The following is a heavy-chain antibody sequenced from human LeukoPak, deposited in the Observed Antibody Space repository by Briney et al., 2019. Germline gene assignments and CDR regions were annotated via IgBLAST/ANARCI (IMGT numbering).Heavy chain of an antibody. J-gene: IGHJ4*02. CDR2: INTDGSST. Sequence: GGSLRLSCAASGFTFSSYWMHWVRQAPGKGLVWVSRINTDGSSTTYADSVKGRFTISIDNAKNTLYLQMDSLRAEDTAVYYCARVATYYDSSGYNSGYFDYWGQGTLVTVSS. CDR3: ARVATYYDSSGYNSGYFDY. CDR1: GFTFSSYW. V-gene: IGHV3-74*01. D-gene: IGHD3-22*01.